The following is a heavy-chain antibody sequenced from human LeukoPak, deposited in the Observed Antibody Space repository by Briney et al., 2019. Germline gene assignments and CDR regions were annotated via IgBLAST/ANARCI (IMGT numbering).Heavy chain of an antibody. V-gene: IGHV3-74*01. CDR2: INSDGSTT. J-gene: IGHJ4*02. Sequence: PGGSLRLSCEVSGFTFRTYWMHWVRQAPGKGLVWVSGINSDGSTTDYADSVWGRFTISRDNAKNTLYLQLNSLRDEDTAVYYCIRGNGGWAYWGQGTLVTVSS. CDR3: IRGNGGWAY. CDR1: GFTFRTYW. D-gene: IGHD6-19*01.